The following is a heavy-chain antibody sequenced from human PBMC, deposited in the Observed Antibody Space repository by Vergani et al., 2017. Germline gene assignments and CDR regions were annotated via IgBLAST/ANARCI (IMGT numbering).Heavy chain of an antibody. J-gene: IGHJ5*02. Sequence: EVQLVESGGGLVQPGRSLRLSCAASGFTFDDYAMHWVRQAPGKGLEWVSGISWNSGSIGYADSVKGRFTISRDNAKNSLYLQMNSLRAEDTALYYCAKGRRYYYDSRGRSPNNWFDPWGQGTLVTVSS. CDR1: GFTFDDYA. V-gene: IGHV3-9*01. D-gene: IGHD3-22*01. CDR3: AKGRRYYYDSRGRSPNNWFDP. CDR2: ISWNSGSI.